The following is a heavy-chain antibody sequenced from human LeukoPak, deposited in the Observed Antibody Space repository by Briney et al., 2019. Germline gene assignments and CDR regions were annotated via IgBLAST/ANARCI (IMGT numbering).Heavy chain of an antibody. V-gene: IGHV4-61*08. D-gene: IGHD3-10*01. CDR2: IYYSGTT. Sequence: SETLSLTCGVSGGSISSSGYFWSWIRQPPGKGLEWIGYIYYSGTTNYNPSLKSRVTISIDTSKNEFSLKLTSVTAADTAVYYCAREANYYGSGSYFEGTFDYWGQGSLVTVSS. J-gene: IGHJ4*02. CDR1: GGSISSSGYF. CDR3: AREANYYGSGSYFEGTFDY.